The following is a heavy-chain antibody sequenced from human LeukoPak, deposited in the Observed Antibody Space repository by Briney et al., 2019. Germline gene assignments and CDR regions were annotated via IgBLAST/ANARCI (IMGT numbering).Heavy chain of an antibody. CDR3: ARDKLVAGIDY. V-gene: IGHV4-30-4*07. D-gene: IGHD6-19*01. Sequence: SQTLSLTCAVSGGSISSGGYSWSWIRQPPGKGLEWIGYIYYSGSTNYNPSLKSRVTISVETSKNQFSLKLSSVTAADAAVYYCARDKLVAGIDYWGQGTLVTVSS. J-gene: IGHJ4*02. CDR1: GGSISSGGYS. CDR2: IYYSGST.